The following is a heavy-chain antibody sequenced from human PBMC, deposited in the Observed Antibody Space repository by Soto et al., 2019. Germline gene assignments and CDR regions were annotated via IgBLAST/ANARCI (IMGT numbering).Heavy chain of an antibody. J-gene: IGHJ6*03. V-gene: IGHV3-21*01. D-gene: IGHD2-2*01. CDR2: ISSSSSYI. CDR3: ARYCSSTSCYGWPYYYYYMDV. Sequence: EVQLVESGGGLVKPGGSLRLSCAASGFTFSSYSMNWVRQAPGKGLEWVSSISSSSSYIYYEDSVKGQITISRDNAKNSLYLQMNSLRAEDTAVYYCARYCSSTSCYGWPYYYYYMDVWGKGTTVTVSS. CDR1: GFTFSSYS.